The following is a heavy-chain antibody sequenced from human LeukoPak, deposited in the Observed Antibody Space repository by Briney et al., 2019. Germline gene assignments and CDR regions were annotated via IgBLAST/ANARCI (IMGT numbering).Heavy chain of an antibody. D-gene: IGHD2-21*01. V-gene: IGHV5-51*01. J-gene: IGHJ6*04. CDR2: IYPGDSDT. Sequence: GESLKISCKASGYSFTTYWIGWVRQMPGKGLEWMGIIYPGDSDTRYSPSFQGQVTISADKSISTAYLQWNSLKASDTAIYYCARRSQILWWLDIWGKETTVTVSS. CDR3: ARRSQILWWLDI. CDR1: GYSFTTYW.